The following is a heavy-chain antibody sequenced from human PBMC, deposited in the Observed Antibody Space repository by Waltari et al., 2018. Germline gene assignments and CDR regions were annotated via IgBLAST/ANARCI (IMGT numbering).Heavy chain of an antibody. CDR3: ARGEESSGYPPFDY. V-gene: IGHV4-31*03. Sequence: QVQLQESGPGLVKPSQTLSLTCTVSGGSISSGGYYWRWISQHPGKGLEWIGYIYSRGRTYYNPSLKSRVTISVDTSKNQVSLKLSSVTAADTAVYYCARGEESSGYPPFDYWGQGTLVTVSS. CDR1: GGSISSGGYY. CDR2: IYSRGRT. J-gene: IGHJ4*02. D-gene: IGHD3-22*01.